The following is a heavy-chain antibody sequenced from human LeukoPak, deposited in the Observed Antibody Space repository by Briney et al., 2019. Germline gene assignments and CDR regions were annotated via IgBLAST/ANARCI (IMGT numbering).Heavy chain of an antibody. CDR2: IYYSGST. V-gene: IGHV4-39*01. CDR3: AGGRGSYMDY. J-gene: IGHJ4*02. CDR1: GGSISSSSYY. D-gene: IGHD1-26*01. Sequence: PSETLSLTCTVSGGSISSSSYYWGWIRQPPGKGLEWIGSIYYSGSTYYNPSLKSRVTISVDTSKNQFSLKLSSVTAADTAVYYCAGGRGSYMDYWGQGTLVTVSS.